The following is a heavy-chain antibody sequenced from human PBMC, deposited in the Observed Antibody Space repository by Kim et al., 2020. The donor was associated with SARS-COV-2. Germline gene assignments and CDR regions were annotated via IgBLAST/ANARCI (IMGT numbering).Heavy chain of an antibody. Sequence: GGSLRLSCAASGFTFSSYALSWVRQAPGKGLDWVSAISGSGGSTYYADSVQGRFTISRDTSKSTLFLQMNSLGAEDTAIYYCVKGSSAARPYYFDYWGPGILVTVSS. CDR1: GFTFSSYA. CDR3: VKGSSAARPYYFDY. V-gene: IGHV3-23*01. CDR2: ISGSGGST. J-gene: IGHJ4*02. D-gene: IGHD6-25*01.